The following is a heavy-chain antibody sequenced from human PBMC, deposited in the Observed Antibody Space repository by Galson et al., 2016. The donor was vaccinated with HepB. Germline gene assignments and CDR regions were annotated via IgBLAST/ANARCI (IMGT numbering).Heavy chain of an antibody. D-gene: IGHD6-13*01. V-gene: IGHV1-3*04. CDR1: EYTFTRYT. Sequence: SVKVSCKASEYTFTRYTMHWVRQAPGQRLEWMGWINTDNGNTKYAQKFQGRVTITRDTSASAIYMELSSLTYEDMAAYYCVRGGGHSWYDYWGQGTLVTVSS. CDR3: VRGGGHSWYDY. CDR2: INTDNGNT. J-gene: IGHJ4*02.